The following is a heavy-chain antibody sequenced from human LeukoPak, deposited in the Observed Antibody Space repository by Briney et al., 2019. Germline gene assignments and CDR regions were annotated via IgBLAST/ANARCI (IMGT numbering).Heavy chain of an antibody. CDR1: GFTFSSYA. Sequence: PGRSLRLSCAASGFTFSSYAMHWVRQAPGKGLEWVAVISYDGSNKYYADSVKGRFTISRDNSKNTLYLQMNSLRAEDTAVYYCARGLQDSYGLDYWGQGTLVTVSS. CDR3: ARGLQDSYGLDY. CDR2: ISYDGSNK. J-gene: IGHJ4*02. D-gene: IGHD5-18*01. V-gene: IGHV3-30-3*01.